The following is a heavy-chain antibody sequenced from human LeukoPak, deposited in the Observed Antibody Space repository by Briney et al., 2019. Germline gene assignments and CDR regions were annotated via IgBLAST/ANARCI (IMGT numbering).Heavy chain of an antibody. CDR3: ARGRRDGYNPSFDY. CDR2: ISSSSSYT. J-gene: IGHJ4*02. Sequence: GGSLRLSCAASGFTFSDYYMSWIRQAPGKGLEWVSYISSSSSYTNYADSVKGRFTISRDNAKNSLYLQMNSLRAEDTAVYYCARGRRDGYNPSFDYWGQGTLVIVSS. V-gene: IGHV3-11*06. D-gene: IGHD5-24*01. CDR1: GFTFSDYY.